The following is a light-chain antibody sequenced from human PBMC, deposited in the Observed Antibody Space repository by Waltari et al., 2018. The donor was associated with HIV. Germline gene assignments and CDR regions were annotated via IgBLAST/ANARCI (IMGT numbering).Light chain of an antibody. Sequence: SALTQPASVSGSPGQSITISCTGTSSDVGSYNSVSWYQQHPAKAPNLMIYEVSNRPSGVSDRFSASKSGNTASLTISGLQAEDEADYYCSSYTSSSTLGVFGTGTKVTVL. CDR1: SSDVGSYNS. CDR2: EVS. CDR3: SSYTSSSTLGV. J-gene: IGLJ1*01. V-gene: IGLV2-14*01.